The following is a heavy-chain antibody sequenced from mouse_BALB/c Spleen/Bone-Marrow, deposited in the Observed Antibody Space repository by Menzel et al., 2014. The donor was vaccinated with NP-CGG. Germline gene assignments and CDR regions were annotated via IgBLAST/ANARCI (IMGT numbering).Heavy chain of an antibody. CDR2: IWAGGNT. D-gene: IGHD1-1*01. Sequence: VQGVESGPGLVAPSQSLSISCTVSGFSLTSYGVYWVRQPPGKGLEWLGVIWAGGNTNYNSALMSKLSISKDNSKSQVFLKMSSLQTDDTAMYYCARDYYGSSYFDYWGQGTTLTVSS. CDR1: GFSLTSYG. J-gene: IGHJ2*01. CDR3: ARDYYGSSYFDY. V-gene: IGHV2-9*02.